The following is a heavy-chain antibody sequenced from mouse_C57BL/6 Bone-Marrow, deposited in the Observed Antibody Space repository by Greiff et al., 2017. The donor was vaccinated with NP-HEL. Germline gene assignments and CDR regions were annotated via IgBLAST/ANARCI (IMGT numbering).Heavy chain of an antibody. Sequence: QVQLKQPGAELVKPGASVKMSCKASGYTFTSYWITWVKQSPGQGLEWIGDISPDSGSTNYNEKFTSKATLPVDTSSSTAYMQLSSLTSEDSAVYYCARGIYYGSSLYAMDYWGQGTSVTVSS. V-gene: IGHV1-55*01. J-gene: IGHJ4*01. CDR2: ISPDSGST. CDR3: ARGIYYGSSLYAMDY. D-gene: IGHD1-1*01. CDR1: GYTFTSYW.